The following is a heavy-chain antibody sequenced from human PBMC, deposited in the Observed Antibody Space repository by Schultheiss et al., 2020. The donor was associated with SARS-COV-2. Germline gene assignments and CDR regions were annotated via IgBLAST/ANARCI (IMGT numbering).Heavy chain of an antibody. V-gene: IGHV4-39*07. CDR1: GGSISSGGYY. CDR2: INHSGST. J-gene: IGHJ4*02. CDR3: ATGTTPRLPNY. Sequence: SETLSLTCTVSGGSISSGGYYWSWIRQPPGKGLEWIGEINHSGSTNYNPSLKSRVTISVDTSKNQFSLKLSSVTAADTAVYYCATGTTPRLPNYWGQGTLVTVSS. D-gene: IGHD4-11*01.